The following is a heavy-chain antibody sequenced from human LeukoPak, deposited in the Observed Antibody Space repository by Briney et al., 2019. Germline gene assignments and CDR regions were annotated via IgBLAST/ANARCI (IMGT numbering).Heavy chain of an antibody. J-gene: IGHJ3*02. CDR1: GGSISSYY. Sequence: PSETLSLTCTVSGGSISSYYWSWIRQPAGKGLEWIGRFYTSENINYNPSLRSRITMPLDTSKNQFSLKLSSVTAADTAVYYCARDIKVGGTPDVFDIWGQGTMVTVSS. CDR3: ARDIKVGGTPDVFDI. CDR2: FYTSENI. V-gene: IGHV4-4*07. D-gene: IGHD1-26*01.